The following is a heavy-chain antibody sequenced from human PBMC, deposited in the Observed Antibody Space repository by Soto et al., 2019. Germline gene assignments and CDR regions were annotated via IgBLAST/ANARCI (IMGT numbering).Heavy chain of an antibody. CDR3: ARTLYYYYGVDV. CDR2: IYSGGST. Sequence: EVQLVETGGGLIQPVGSLRLACAASGFTVSSNYMSWVRQAPGKGLEWVSVIYSGGSTYYADSVKGRFTISRDDSQNTLYLQMNSLRAEDTAVYYCARTLYYYYGVDVWGQGTTVTVSS. J-gene: IGHJ6*02. CDR1: GFTVSSNY. V-gene: IGHV3-53*02.